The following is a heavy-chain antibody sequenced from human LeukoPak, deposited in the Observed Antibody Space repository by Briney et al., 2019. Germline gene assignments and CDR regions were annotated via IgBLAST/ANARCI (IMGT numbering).Heavy chain of an antibody. CDR2: ISGSGGST. CDR3: APRDIVVVPPARYGRDV. J-gene: IGHJ6*04. V-gene: IGHV3-23*01. Sequence: GGSLRLSCAASGFTFSSYAMSWVRQAPGKGLEWVSAISGSGGSTYYADSVKGRFTISRDNSKNTLYLQMNSLRAEDTAVYYCAPRDIVVVPPARYGRDVGAKGPTVPFPS. CDR1: GFTFSSYA. D-gene: IGHD2-2*01.